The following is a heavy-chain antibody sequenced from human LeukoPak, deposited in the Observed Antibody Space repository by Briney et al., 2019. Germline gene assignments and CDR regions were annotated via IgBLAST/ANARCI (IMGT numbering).Heavy chain of an antibody. CDR1: GNTFTSYD. Sequence: ASVKVSCKASGNTFTSYDINWVRQATGQGLEWMGWINPNSGNTGYAQKFQGRVTITRNTSISTAYMELRSLRSDDTAVYYCARSIAAAGHYYFDYWGQGTLVTVSS. CDR2: INPNSGNT. V-gene: IGHV1-8*03. CDR3: ARSIAAAGHYYFDY. J-gene: IGHJ4*02. D-gene: IGHD6-13*01.